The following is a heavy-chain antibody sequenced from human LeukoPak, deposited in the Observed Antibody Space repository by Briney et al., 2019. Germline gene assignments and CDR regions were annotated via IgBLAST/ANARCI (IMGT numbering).Heavy chain of an antibody. CDR3: ARDLDVGTGRYYGMDV. Sequence: PGGSLRLSCAASGFTVSSNYMSWVRQAPGKGLEWVSVIYSGGSTYYADSVKGRFTISRDNSKNTLHLQMNSLRAEDTAVYYCARDLDVGTGRYYGMDVWGQGTTVTVSS. CDR1: GFTVSSNY. J-gene: IGHJ6*02. D-gene: IGHD3/OR15-3a*01. CDR2: IYSGGST. V-gene: IGHV3-66*01.